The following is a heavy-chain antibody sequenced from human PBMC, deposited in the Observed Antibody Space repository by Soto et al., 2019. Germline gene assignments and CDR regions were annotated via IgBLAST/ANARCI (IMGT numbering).Heavy chain of an antibody. V-gene: IGHV3-74*01. CDR1: GFTFHTYW. Sequence: GSLRLSCAASGFTFHTYWMNWVRQVPGKGLVWLAGINGDGTVASSADSVKGRFTISRDNARNILYLQMNSLRAEDTAVYHCTRLSGDHFASFYHGMDVWGQGTTVTVSS. D-gene: IGHD2-21*01. CDR2: INGDGTVA. J-gene: IGHJ6*02. CDR3: TRLSGDHFASFYHGMDV.